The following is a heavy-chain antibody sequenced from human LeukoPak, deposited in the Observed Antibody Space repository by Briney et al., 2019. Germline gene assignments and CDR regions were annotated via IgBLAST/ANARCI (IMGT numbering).Heavy chain of an antibody. V-gene: IGHV1-46*01. CDR3: ATDQGPFDY. CDR1: GYTFTSYY. J-gene: IGHJ4*02. Sequence: ASVKVSCKASGYTFTSYYIHWVRQAPGQGLEWMGIINPSGGTTNYAQKFQGRVTMTRDTSTSTVYMELSSLRSEDTAVYYCATDQGPFDYWGQGTLVTVSS. CDR2: INPSGGTT.